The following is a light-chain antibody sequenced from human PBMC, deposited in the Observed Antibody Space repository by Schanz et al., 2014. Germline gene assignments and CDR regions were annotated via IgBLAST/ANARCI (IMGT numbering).Light chain of an antibody. J-gene: IGKJ1*01. CDR2: GAF. CDR3: QQRSNWPQT. CDR1: QSISGYD. Sequence: EIVLTQSPGTLSLSPGERATLSCKASQSISGYDLAWYQQKPGQAPRLLIYGAFDRATGIPDRFSGSGSGTVFTLTISRLEPEDFAVYYCQQRSNWPQTFGQGTKVEIK. V-gene: IGKV3D-20*02.